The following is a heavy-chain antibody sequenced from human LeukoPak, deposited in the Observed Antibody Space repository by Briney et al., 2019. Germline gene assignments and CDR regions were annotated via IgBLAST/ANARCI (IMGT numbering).Heavy chain of an antibody. CDR1: GYTFTDYY. D-gene: IGHD3-3*01. CDR2: INPNSGDT. Sequence: ASVKVSCKTSGYTFTDYYMHWVRQAPGQGLEWMGRINPNSGDTNYAQKSLGRVTMTRDTSISTAYMELSSLTSDDTAVYYCASISEVWSGYYTVHHDYWGQGTLVTVSS. V-gene: IGHV1-2*02. CDR3: ASISEVWSGYYTVHHDY. J-gene: IGHJ4*02.